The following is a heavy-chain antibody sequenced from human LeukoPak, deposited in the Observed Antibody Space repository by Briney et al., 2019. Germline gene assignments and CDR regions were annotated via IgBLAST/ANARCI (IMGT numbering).Heavy chain of an antibody. V-gene: IGHV1-8*01. CDR3: ASSNYALGDAFDI. D-gene: IGHD4-11*01. CDR2: MNPNSGNT. J-gene: IGHJ3*02. Sequence: GASVKVSCKASGYTFTSYDINWVRQAPGQGLEWMGWMNPNSGNTDYAQKFQGRVTMTRNTSISTAYMELSSLRSEDTAVYYCASSNYALGDAFDIWGQGTMVTVSS. CDR1: GYTFTSYD.